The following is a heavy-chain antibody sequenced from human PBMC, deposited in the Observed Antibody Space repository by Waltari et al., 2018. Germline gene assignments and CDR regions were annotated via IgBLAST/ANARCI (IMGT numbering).Heavy chain of an antibody. Sequence: QVNLVESGGGVVQPGGSLSLSCATSRFPFSHFGMHWVRQAPGKGLEWVALIWFDGSDKFYADSVRGRFTISRDNSARTLYLDMDSLRLDDTAMYYCAKDAFGNTYLDFWGQGTLVTVSS. V-gene: IGHV3-30*02. CDR3: AKDAFGNTYLDF. J-gene: IGHJ4*02. CDR2: IWFDGSDK. D-gene: IGHD2-2*02. CDR1: RFPFSHFG.